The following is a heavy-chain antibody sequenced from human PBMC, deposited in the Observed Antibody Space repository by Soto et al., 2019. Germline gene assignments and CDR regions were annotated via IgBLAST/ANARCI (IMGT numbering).Heavy chain of an antibody. D-gene: IGHD3-9*01. CDR3: ARLEGLATISYYFDF. CDR2: IYFRGNT. CDR1: GDSINSDKYY. J-gene: IGHJ4*02. Sequence: HLQLQESGPGLVKPSETLSLTCSVSGDSINSDKYYWGWIRQPPGKGLQWIGSIYFRGNTYYNPYLQTRVTISLDKSKSQFSLKLNSVTAADSAVYFCARLEGLATISYYFDFWGQGALVTVSS. V-gene: IGHV4-39*01.